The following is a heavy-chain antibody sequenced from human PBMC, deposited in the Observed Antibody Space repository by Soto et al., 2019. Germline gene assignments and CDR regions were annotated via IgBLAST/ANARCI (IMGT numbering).Heavy chain of an antibody. CDR3: AREYLYCSGGSCYSDGFDI. CDR1: EFTFSDFW. J-gene: IGHJ3*02. CDR2: IDSDGSGT. Sequence: EVQLVESGGGLVQPGGSLRLSCTASEFTFSDFWMHWVRQAPGKGLVWVSRIDSDGSGTTYADSVKGRFTISRDNAKNKVFLQKSSLRAEHTALYYCAREYLYCSGGSCYSDGFDIWGQGTMVTVSS. D-gene: IGHD2-15*01. V-gene: IGHV3-74*01.